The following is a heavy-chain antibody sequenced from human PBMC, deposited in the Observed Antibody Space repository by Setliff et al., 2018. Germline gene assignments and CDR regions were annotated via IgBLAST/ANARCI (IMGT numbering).Heavy chain of an antibody. J-gene: IGHJ4*02. CDR2: IYHSGST. CDR3: ARIHLVVAAIDY. V-gene: IGHV4-39*07. CDR1: GGSISSSSYY. D-gene: IGHD2-15*01. Sequence: SETLSLTCTVSGGSISSSSYYWGWIRQPPGKGLEWIGSIYHSGSTNYNPSLKSRVTISVDTSKNQFSLKLSSVTAADTAVYYCARIHLVVAAIDYWGQGTLVTVSS.